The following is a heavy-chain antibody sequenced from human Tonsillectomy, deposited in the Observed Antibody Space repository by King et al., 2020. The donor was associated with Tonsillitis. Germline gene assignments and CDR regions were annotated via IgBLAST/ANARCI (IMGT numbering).Heavy chain of an antibody. Sequence: VQLVQSGAEMKKPGASVKVSCKASGYTFTGYYIHWVRQAPGQGLEWMGWINPNSGGTNYAQKFQGRVTMTRDTSISTAYMELSRLRSDDTAVYYCARDQDSSGWDAFDIWGQGTMVTVSS. J-gene: IGHJ3*02. CDR1: GYTFTGYY. D-gene: IGHD6-19*01. V-gene: IGHV1-2*02. CDR2: INPNSGGT. CDR3: ARDQDSSGWDAFDI.